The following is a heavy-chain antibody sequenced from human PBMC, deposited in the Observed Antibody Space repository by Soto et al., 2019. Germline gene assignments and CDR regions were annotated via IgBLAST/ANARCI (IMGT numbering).Heavy chain of an antibody. J-gene: IGHJ4*02. Sequence: QVQLVESGGGVVQPGRSLRLSCAASGFIFSSYAMHWVRQAPGKGLEWVAVISSDGSNKYYADSVKGRFTISRDNSKHTLYLQMNSLRAEDTAVYYCARGTVGTNTTPLDYWGQGTLVTVSS. V-gene: IGHV3-30-3*01. CDR1: GFIFSSYA. CDR3: ARGTVGTNTTPLDY. D-gene: IGHD1-26*01. CDR2: ISSDGSNK.